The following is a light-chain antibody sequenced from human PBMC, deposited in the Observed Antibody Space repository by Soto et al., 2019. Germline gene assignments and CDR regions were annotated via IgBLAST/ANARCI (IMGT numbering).Light chain of an antibody. J-gene: IGKJ3*01. V-gene: IGKV3-11*01. CDR2: ETS. CDR1: QSVSSY. CDR3: QHRIKWPPIFT. Sequence: EIVLTQSPATLSLSPGERATLSCRASQSVSSYLAWYQQKPGQAPRLLIYETSNRATGIPARFSGSASGTDFTLTISSLEPEDFAVYYCQHRIKWPPIFTFGPATKLDIK.